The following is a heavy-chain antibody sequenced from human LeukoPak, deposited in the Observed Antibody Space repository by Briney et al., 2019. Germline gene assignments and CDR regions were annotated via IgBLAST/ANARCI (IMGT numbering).Heavy chain of an antibody. CDR1: GFTFSSYS. CDR2: ISSSSSYI. D-gene: IGHD6-13*01. J-gene: IGHJ5*02. Sequence: GGSPRLSCAASGFTFSSYSMNWVRQAPGKGLEWVSSISSSSSYIYYADSVKGRFTISRDNAKNSLYLQMNSLRAEDTAVYYCAILAQGIAAAGASWGQGTLVTVSS. V-gene: IGHV3-21*01. CDR3: AILAQGIAAAGAS.